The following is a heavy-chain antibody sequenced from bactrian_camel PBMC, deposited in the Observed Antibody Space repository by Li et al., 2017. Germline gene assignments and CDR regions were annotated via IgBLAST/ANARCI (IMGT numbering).Heavy chain of an antibody. CDR3: AAGFSLGAWFRSSEYNF. D-gene: IGHD2*01. V-gene: IGHV3S19*01. CDR1: GFSFSNNW. J-gene: IGHJ4*01. Sequence: DVQLVESGGGLVQPGGSLTLSCAASGFSFSNNWMHWVRQAPGKGLEWVSSIYTGGGSTYYADSVKGRFTISKDSAENTLFLQMNSLKTEDTAVYYCAAGFSLGAWFRSSEYNFWGQGTQVTVS. CDR2: IYTGGGST.